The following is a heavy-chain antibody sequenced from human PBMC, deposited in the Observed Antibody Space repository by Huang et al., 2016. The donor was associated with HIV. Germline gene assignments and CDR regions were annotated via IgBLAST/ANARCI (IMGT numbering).Heavy chain of an antibody. Sequence: QLQLQESGPGLVKPSETLSLTCSVSGGSISSSSYYWGWIRQPPGKGLEWIGSIYYSGSPVYNPSLKRRVTISVDTSKNQFSRRLSSVTAADTSVYYCARHMDCSSSSCLAGGHERGPFDMWGQGTMVTVSS. CDR3: ARHMDCSSSSCLAGGHERGPFDM. D-gene: IGHD2-2*01. CDR2: IYYSGSP. CDR1: GGSISSSSYY. V-gene: IGHV4-39*01. J-gene: IGHJ3*02.